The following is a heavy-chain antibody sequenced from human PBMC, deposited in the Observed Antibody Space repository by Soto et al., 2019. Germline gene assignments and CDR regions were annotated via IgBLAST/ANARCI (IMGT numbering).Heavy chain of an antibody. V-gene: IGHV1-69*01. Sequence: QVQLVQSGAEVKKPGSSVKVSCKASGGIFSTYAISWLRQAPGQGLEWMGGIIPLFRTPNYAQRFQGRVTITADESTSTAYMELSRLRSEDKAVYYCARDRDDYGSGNYYNRIDFWGQGTLVTVSS. CDR2: IIPLFRTP. CDR1: GGIFSTYA. J-gene: IGHJ4*02. CDR3: ARDRDDYGSGNYYNRIDF. D-gene: IGHD3-10*01.